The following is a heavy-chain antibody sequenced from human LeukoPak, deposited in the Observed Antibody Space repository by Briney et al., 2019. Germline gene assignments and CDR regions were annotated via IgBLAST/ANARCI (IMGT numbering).Heavy chain of an antibody. CDR1: GYTFTSYD. Sequence: ASVKVSCTASGYTFTSYDINWVRQATGQGLEWMGWMNPNSGNTGYAQRFQGRVTMTRNTSISTAYMELSSLRSEDTAVYYCARGAGANWYFDLWGRGTLVTVSS. CDR3: ARGAGANWYFDL. CDR2: MNPNSGNT. V-gene: IGHV1-8*01. J-gene: IGHJ2*01. D-gene: IGHD6-19*01.